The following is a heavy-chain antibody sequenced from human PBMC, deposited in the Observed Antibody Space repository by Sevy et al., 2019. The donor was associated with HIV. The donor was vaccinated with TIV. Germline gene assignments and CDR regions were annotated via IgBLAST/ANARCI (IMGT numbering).Heavy chain of an antibody. D-gene: IGHD6-19*01. CDR1: GYTFTGYY. V-gene: IGHV1-2*02. Sequence: ASVKVSCKASGYTFTGYYMHWVRQAPGQGLEWMGWINPNSGGTNYAQKFQGRVTMTRDTSISTAYMELSRLRSDDTALYYCALGRGGWYAFDYWGQGTLVTVSS. CDR3: ALGRGGWYAFDY. CDR2: INPNSGGT. J-gene: IGHJ4*02.